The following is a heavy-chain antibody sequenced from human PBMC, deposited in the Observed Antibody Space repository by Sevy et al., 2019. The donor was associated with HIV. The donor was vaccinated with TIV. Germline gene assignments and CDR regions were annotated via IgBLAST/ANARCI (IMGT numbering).Heavy chain of an antibody. CDR3: ARETPNLWFAELMARDYYYGMDV. V-gene: IGHV3-21*01. J-gene: IGHJ6*02. Sequence: AGSLRLSCAASGFTFSSYSMNWVRLAPGKGLEWVSSIGSSSSYIYYADSVKGRFTITRDNAKNSLYLQMNSLRAEDTAVYYCARETPNLWFAELMARDYYYGMDVWGQGTTVTVSS. D-gene: IGHD3-10*01. CDR1: GFTFSSYS. CDR2: IGSSSSYI.